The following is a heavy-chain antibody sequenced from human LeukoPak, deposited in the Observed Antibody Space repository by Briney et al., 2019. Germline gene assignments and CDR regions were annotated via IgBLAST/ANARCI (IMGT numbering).Heavy chain of an antibody. V-gene: IGHV3-7*01. CDR3: ARDRGSGYYDSWSGYYRYYFDY. CDR2: IKQDGSEK. CDR1: GFTFSSYW. J-gene: IGHJ4*02. Sequence: GGSLRLSCAASGFTFSSYWMSWVRQAPGKGLEWVANIKQDGSEKYYVDSVKGRFTISRDNAKNSLYLQMNSLRAEDTAVYYCARDRGSGYYDSWSGYYRYYFDYWGQGTLVTVSS. D-gene: IGHD3-3*01.